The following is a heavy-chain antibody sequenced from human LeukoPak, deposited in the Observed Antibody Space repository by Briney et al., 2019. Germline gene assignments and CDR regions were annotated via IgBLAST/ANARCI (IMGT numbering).Heavy chain of an antibody. J-gene: IGHJ6*03. CDR3: ARVIWDCSSTSCYRGYYYYYMDV. CDR2: INHSGST. Sequence: SETLSLTCAVYGGSFSGYYWSWIRQPPGKGLEWIGEINHSGSTNYNPSLKSRVTISVDTSKNQFSLKLSTVTAADTAVYYCARVIWDCSSTSCYRGYYYYYMDVWGKGTTVTISS. CDR1: GGSFSGYY. V-gene: IGHV4-34*01. D-gene: IGHD2-2*01.